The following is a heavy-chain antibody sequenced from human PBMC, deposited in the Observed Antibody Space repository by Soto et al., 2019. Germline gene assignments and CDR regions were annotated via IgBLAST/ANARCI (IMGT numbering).Heavy chain of an antibody. CDR2: TYYRSRWYN. CDR3: ARTSSLQWYYIDV. V-gene: IGHV6-1*01. J-gene: IGHJ6*03. Sequence: QVQLQQSGPGLVRPSQTLSLTCDISGDSVSSNSAAWNWIRQSPSRVLEWLGRTYYRSRWYNDYAVSVRSRITVNADTSKNKFSLHLNSVTTEDAAVYYCARTSSLQWYYIDVWDKGTTVTVSS. D-gene: IGHD6-19*01. CDR1: GDSVSSNSAA.